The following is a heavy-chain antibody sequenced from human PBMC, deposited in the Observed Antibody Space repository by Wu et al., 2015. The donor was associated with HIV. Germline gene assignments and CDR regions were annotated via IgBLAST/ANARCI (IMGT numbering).Heavy chain of an antibody. D-gene: IGHD6-6*01. CDR2: INPKTGAT. CDR1: GYTFTDYF. V-gene: IGHV1-2*02. CDR3: ATSVGPRLRSYYYMTS. J-gene: IGHJ6*03. Sequence: QVQVVQSGAEVKKPGASVKVSCKASGYTFTDYFMQWVRQAPGQGPEWLGWINPKTGATDYSQSFQGRVTMTRDTSISTAYMELSSLRSDDTAVYYCATSVGPRLRSYYYMTSGAQGPRSPSP.